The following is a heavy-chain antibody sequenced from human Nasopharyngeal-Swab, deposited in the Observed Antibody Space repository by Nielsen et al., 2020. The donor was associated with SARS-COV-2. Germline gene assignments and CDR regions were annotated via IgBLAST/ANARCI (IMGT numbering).Heavy chain of an antibody. V-gene: IGHV3-33*01. CDR2: IWYDGSNK. CDR3: ARDGDILTGLSLDY. D-gene: IGHD3-9*01. J-gene: IGHJ4*02. Sequence: ISQAPGKGLEWVAIIWYDGSNKYYADSVKGRFTISRDNSKNTLYLQMNSLRAEDTAVYYCARDGDILTGLSLDYWGQGTLVTVSS.